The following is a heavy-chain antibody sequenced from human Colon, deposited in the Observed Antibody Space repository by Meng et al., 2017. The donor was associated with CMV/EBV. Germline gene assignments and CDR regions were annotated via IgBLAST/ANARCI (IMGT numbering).Heavy chain of an antibody. CDR3: ARAEGYSNYGYYYGMDV. J-gene: IGHJ6*02. Sequence: ESLKISCAASGFTFSSYSMNWVRQAPGKGLEWVSSISSSSSYIYYADSVKGRFTISRDNAKNSLYLQMNSLRAEDTAVYYCARAEGYSNYGYYYGMDVWGQGTTVTVSS. CDR1: GFTFSSYS. CDR2: ISSSSSYI. D-gene: IGHD4-11*01. V-gene: IGHV3-21*01.